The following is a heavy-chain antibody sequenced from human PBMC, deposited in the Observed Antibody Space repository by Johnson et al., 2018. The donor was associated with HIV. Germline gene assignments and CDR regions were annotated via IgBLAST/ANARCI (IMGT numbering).Heavy chain of an antibody. CDR2: ISYDGTNK. CDR1: GFTFSSYG. J-gene: IGHJ3*02. CDR3: AKAQAFRGAFDI. V-gene: IGHV3-30*18. D-gene: IGHD2/OR15-2a*01. Sequence: QVQLVESGGGVVQPGRSLRLYCAASGFTFSSYGMHWVRQAPGKGLEWVTVISYDGTNKYYADSVKGRFTISRDNYKNTLYLQMNSLRAEDTAVYYCAKAQAFRGAFDIWGQGTVVTVSS.